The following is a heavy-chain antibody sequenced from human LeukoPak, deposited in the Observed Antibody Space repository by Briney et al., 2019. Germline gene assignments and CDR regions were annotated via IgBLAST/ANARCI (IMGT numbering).Heavy chain of an antibody. J-gene: IGHJ5*02. D-gene: IGHD3-22*01. CDR2: INPNSGGT. CDR1: GYTFTGYY. Sequence: ASVKVSCKASGYTFTGYYMHWVRQAPGQGLEWMGWINPNSGGTNYAQQSQGRGTMTRDTSISTAYMELSRPRSDDTAVHYCARDWIPRTIVMARGWFDPWGQGTLVTVSS. CDR3: ARDWIPRTIVMARGWFDP. V-gene: IGHV1-2*02.